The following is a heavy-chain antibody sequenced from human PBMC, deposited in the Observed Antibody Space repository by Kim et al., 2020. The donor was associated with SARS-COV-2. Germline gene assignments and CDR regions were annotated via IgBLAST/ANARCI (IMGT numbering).Heavy chain of an antibody. J-gene: IGHJ2*01. CDR3: AHSVAYCGGDCFGYWYFDL. CDR1: GFSLSTTPVG. V-gene: IGHV2-5*02. D-gene: IGHD2-21*02. Sequence: SGPTLVNPTQTLTLTCTFSGFSLSTTPVGVGWIRQPPGKALEWLALIYWDDDKRYSPSLKSRLTITKDTSKNQVVLTITNMDPLDTATYYCAHSVAYCGGDCFGYWYFDLWGRGTLVTVSS. CDR2: IYWDDDK.